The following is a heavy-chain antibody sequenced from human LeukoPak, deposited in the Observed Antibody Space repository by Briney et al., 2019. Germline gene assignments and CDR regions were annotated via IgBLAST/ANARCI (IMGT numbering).Heavy chain of an antibody. CDR1: GGSTSSGNYY. CDR2: ISSSGNT. J-gene: IGHJ4*02. D-gene: IGHD3-3*01. V-gene: IGHV4-39*02. Sequence: PSETLSLTCTVSGGSTSSGNYYWGWIRQPPGKGLEWIGGISSSGNTYYNPSLKSRITISIDTSKNHFSLKLSSVSAADTAVYYCARLGAGPTYYDFWSGYSSFYFDCWGQGTLVTVSS. CDR3: ARLGAGPTYYDFWSGYSSFYFDC.